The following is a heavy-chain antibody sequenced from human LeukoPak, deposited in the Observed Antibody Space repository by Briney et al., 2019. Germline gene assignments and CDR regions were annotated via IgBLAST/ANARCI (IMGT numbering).Heavy chain of an antibody. CDR2: IYHSGST. V-gene: IGHV4-38-2*02. D-gene: IGHD4-11*01. CDR3: ARTESNPLEYFDY. CDR1: GYSISSGYY. Sequence: SETLSLTCTVSGYSISSGYYWGWIRQPPGKGLEWIGSIYHSGSTYYNPSLKSRVTISVDTSKNQFSLKLSSVTAADTAVYYCARTESNPLEYFDYWGQGTLATVSS. J-gene: IGHJ4*02.